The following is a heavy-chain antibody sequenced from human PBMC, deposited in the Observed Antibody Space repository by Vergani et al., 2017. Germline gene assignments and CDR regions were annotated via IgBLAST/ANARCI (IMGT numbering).Heavy chain of an antibody. CDR3: ARQGVVAADYYDGMDV. V-gene: IGHV4-38-2*01. Sequence: VQLQESGPGLVTPSETLSLTCAVSGYSISSGYYWGWIRQPPGKGLEWIGSIYHSGSTYYNPSLKSRVTIAVDTSKNQFSQKLSSVTAADTAVYYCARQGVVAADYYDGMDVWGQGTTVTVSS. CDR2: IYHSGST. CDR1: GYSISSGYY. J-gene: IGHJ6*02. D-gene: IGHD2-15*01.